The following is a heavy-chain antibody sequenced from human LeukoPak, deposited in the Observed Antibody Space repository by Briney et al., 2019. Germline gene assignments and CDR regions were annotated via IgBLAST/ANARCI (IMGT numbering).Heavy chain of an antibody. Sequence: GGSLRLSCAASGFPFNNSWMSWFRQAQGKGLGWVANIKQDGSANYYVDSVKGRFTISRDNPKNSLYLQMNSLRAEDTAVYYCARVGGYAIQDAFDIWGQGTMVTVSS. CDR2: IKQDGSAN. CDR1: GFPFNNSW. CDR3: ARVGGYAIQDAFDI. V-gene: IGHV3-7*03. D-gene: IGHD5-12*01. J-gene: IGHJ3*02.